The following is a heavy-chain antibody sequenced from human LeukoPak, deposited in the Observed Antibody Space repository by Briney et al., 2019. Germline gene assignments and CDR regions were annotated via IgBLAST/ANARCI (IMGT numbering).Heavy chain of an antibody. V-gene: IGHV4-61*05. Sequence: SETLSLTCTVSGGSIRSSYYYWGWIRQPPGKGLEWIGYIYYSGSTNYNPSLKSRVTISVDTSKNQFSLKLSSVTAADTAVYYCARGGSYYGSGDAFDIWGQGTMVTVSS. CDR2: IYYSGST. CDR3: ARGGSYYGSGDAFDI. D-gene: IGHD3-10*01. CDR1: GGSIRSSYYY. J-gene: IGHJ3*02.